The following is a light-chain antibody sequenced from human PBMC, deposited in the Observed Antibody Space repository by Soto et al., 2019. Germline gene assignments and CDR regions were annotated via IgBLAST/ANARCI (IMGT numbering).Light chain of an antibody. V-gene: IGKV1-8*01. CDR1: QVIIIY. J-gene: IGKJ1*01. CDR2: AAS. CDR3: QQYNSYSPT. Sequence: AIRMTQSPSSFSASTGDRVTITCRASQVIIIYLAWYQQKPGKAPKLLIHAASTLQSGVPSRFSGSGSGTDFTLTISSLHPDDFATYYCQQYNSYSPTFGQGTKVDIK.